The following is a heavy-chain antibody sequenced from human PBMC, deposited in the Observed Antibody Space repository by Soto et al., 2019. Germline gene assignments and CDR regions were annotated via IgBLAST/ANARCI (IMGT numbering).Heavy chain of an antibody. CDR2: ISQDGSEK. V-gene: IGHV3-7*05. Sequence: GGSLRLSCAASGFTFSSYWMSWVRQAPGKGLEWVANISQDGSEKYYVDSVKGRFTISRDNARNTLYLKMNSLRAEDTAVYYCARYIPAVRYYGMDVWGQGSTVNVSS. CDR1: GFTFSSYW. J-gene: IGHJ6*01. CDR3: ARYIPAVRYYGMDV. D-gene: IGHD2-2*01.